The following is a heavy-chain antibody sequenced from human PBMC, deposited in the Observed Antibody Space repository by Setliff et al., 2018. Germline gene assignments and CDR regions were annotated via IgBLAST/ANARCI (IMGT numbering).Heavy chain of an antibody. Sequence: SGPTLVNPTQTLTLTCTFSGFSLSTSLVGVGWIRQSPGKALEWLALIYWNDEKSYSPSLKSRLTITKDTSKNQVVLTMTNMDPVDTATYYCAHIAGGGNSPRHDYWGQGTLVTVSS. J-gene: IGHJ4*02. D-gene: IGHD2-21*01. CDR2: IYWNDEK. V-gene: IGHV2-5*01. CDR1: GFSLSTSLVG. CDR3: AHIAGGGNSPRHDY.